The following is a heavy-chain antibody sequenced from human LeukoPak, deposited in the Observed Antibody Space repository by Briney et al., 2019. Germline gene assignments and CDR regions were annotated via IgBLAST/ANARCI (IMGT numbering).Heavy chain of an antibody. CDR3: ARASYGCPNGVCFLFYFDY. CDR1: WYSIRGGYH. V-gene: IGHV4-38-2*01. Sequence: SEALSLTCAVSWYSIRGGYHWGWIRQPPGKGLEWIGTIYHSGSTYYNPSLKSRVTISVDTSKNQFSLKLNSVTAADTAVYYCARASYGCPNGVCFLFYFDYWGQGTLVTVSS. J-gene: IGHJ4*02. CDR2: IYHSGST. D-gene: IGHD2-8*01.